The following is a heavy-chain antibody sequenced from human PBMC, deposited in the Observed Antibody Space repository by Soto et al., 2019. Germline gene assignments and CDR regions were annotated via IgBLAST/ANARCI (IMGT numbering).Heavy chain of an antibody. Sequence: QVHLEQRGAGLLKPSETLSLTCTVSGGSFTGHFWSWVRQPPGKGHEWIGEVSHSGNTKYYPSLRSRVTLSVDSSKNQISLALTSVTAADTAVYYCARAKFESTGWHQFDIWGQGTLVTVSS. CDR2: VSHSGNT. CDR1: GGSFTGHF. CDR3: ARAKFESTGWHQFDI. D-gene: IGHD7-27*01. V-gene: IGHV4-34*02. J-gene: IGHJ4*02.